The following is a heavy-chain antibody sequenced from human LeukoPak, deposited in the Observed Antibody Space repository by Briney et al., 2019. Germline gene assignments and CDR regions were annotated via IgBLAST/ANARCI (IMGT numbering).Heavy chain of an antibody. CDR1: GFTFSSYS. Sequence: PGGSLRLSCAASGFTFSSYSMNWVRQAPGKGLEWVSSISSSSSYIYYADSVKGRFTISRDNAKNSLYLQMNSLRAEDTAEYYCARDFGSGSYSSPFDYWGQGTLVTVSS. CDR2: ISSSSSYI. D-gene: IGHD3-10*01. V-gene: IGHV3-21*01. J-gene: IGHJ4*02. CDR3: ARDFGSGSYSSPFDY.